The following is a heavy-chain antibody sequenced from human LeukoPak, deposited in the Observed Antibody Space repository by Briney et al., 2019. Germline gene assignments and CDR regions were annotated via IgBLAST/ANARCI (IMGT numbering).Heavy chain of an antibody. CDR2: ISSSGSTI. CDR3: AKVSESNYDFLTGYYTPYYFDY. D-gene: IGHD3-9*01. V-gene: IGHV3-11*01. CDR1: GFTFSDYY. J-gene: IGHJ4*02. Sequence: AGGSLRLSCAASGFTFSDYYMSWIRQAPGKGLEWVSYISSSGSTIYYADSVKGRFTISRDNAKNSLYLQMNSLRAEDTAVYYCAKVSESNYDFLTGYYTPYYFDYWGQGTLVTVSS.